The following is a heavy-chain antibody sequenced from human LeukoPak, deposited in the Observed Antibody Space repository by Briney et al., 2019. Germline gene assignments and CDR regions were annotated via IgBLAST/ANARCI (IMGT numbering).Heavy chain of an antibody. CDR2: IYYSGST. D-gene: IGHD6-13*01. Sequence: SETLSLTCTVSGGSISSYYWSWIRQPPGKGLEWIGYIYYSGSTNYNPSLKSRVTISVDTSKNQFSLKLTSVTAADTAVYYCARQTAAAGILKWGQGTLVTVSS. CDR3: ARQTAAAGILK. V-gene: IGHV4-59*08. J-gene: IGHJ4*02. CDR1: GGSISSYY.